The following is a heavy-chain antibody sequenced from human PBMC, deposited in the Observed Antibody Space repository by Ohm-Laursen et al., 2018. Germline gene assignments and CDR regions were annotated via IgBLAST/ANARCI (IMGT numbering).Heavy chain of an antibody. J-gene: IGHJ6*02. CDR1: GFTASSNY. CDR2: IYSGGST. CDR3: ARLLAAAGTEYYYYYGMDV. V-gene: IGHV3-53*01. D-gene: IGHD6-13*01. Sequence: SLRLSCAAPGFTASSNYMSWVRQAPGKGLEWVSVIYSGGSTYYADSVKGRFTISRDNSKNTLYLQMNSLRAEDTAVYYCARLLAAAGTEYYYYYGMDVWGQGTTVTVSS.